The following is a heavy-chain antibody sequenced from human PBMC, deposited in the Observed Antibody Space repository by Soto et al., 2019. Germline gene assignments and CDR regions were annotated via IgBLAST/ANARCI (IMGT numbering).Heavy chain of an antibody. V-gene: IGHV5-51*01. CDR3: ARHMSNFRYYYYAMDV. CDR1: GYTFTDYW. D-gene: IGHD3-16*01. J-gene: IGHJ6*02. Sequence: PGESLKISCKGSGYTFTDYWIGWVRQLPGKGLEWMGIIYPGDSDTRYSPSFQGHVTIIVDKSTSTAYRQWNTLKASDTAMYYCARHMSNFRYYYYAMDVWGQGTTVTVSS. CDR2: IYPGDSDT.